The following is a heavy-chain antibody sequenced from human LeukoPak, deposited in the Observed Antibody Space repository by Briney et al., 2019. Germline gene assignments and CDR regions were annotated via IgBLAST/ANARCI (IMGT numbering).Heavy chain of an antibody. CDR1: GFTFSSYS. Sequence: LSGGSLRLSCAASGFTFSSYSMNWVRQAPGKGLEWVSYISSSSSTIYYADSVKGRFTISRDNAKNSLYLQMNSLRAEDTAVYYCARLPGYSSRSDMDVWGQGTTVTVSS. CDR2: ISSSSSTI. D-gene: IGHD6-13*01. V-gene: IGHV3-48*01. J-gene: IGHJ6*02. CDR3: ARLPGYSSRSDMDV.